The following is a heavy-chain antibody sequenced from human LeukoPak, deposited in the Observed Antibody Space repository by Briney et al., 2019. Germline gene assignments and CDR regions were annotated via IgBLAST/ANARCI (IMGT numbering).Heavy chain of an antibody. V-gene: IGHV4-34*01. J-gene: IGHJ4*02. D-gene: IGHD5-12*01. CDR1: GGSISSYY. Sequence: SETLSLTCTVSGGSISSYYWSWTRQPPGKGLEWIGEINHSGSTNYNPSLKSRVTISVDTSKNQFSLKLSSVTAADTAVYYCAREGRGYSGYARYWGQGTLVTVSS. CDR3: AREGRGYSGYARY. CDR2: INHSGST.